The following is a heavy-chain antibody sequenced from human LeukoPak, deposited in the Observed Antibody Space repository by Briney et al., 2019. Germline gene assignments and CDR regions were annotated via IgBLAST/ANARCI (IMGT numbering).Heavy chain of an antibody. Sequence: GGSLRLSCAASGFTFNTYAIHWVRQAPGKGLDWVAVISYDGIKKYYADSVKGRFTISRDNSKNMLYLEMNSLRAEDTAVYYCARGGDYEDRTFIDYWGQGTLVTVSS. CDR1: GFTFNTYA. CDR2: ISYDGIKK. J-gene: IGHJ4*02. D-gene: IGHD4-17*01. V-gene: IGHV3-30*04. CDR3: ARGGDYEDRTFIDY.